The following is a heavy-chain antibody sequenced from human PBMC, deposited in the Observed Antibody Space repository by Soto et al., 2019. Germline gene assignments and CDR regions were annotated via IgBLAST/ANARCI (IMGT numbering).Heavy chain of an antibody. D-gene: IGHD3-3*01. CDR1: GFTFSSFA. V-gene: IGHV3-23*01. CDR3: AKDWIGVFPDAFDI. CDR2: IGGSGGST. J-gene: IGHJ3*02. Sequence: HPGGSLRLSCAASGFTFSSFAMAWVRQGPGKGLEWVSGIGGSGGSTYYADSVKGRFTISRDNSKNTLYLQLNSLRAEDTAVYYCAKDWIGVFPDAFDIWGQGTMVTVS.